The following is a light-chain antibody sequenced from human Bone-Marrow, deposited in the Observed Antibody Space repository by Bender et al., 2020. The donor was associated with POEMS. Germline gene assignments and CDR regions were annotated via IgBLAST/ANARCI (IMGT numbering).Light chain of an antibody. CDR2: DVT. V-gene: IGLV2-14*03. Sequence: QSALTQPASVSGSPGQSITISCTGTSNDVGAYNFVSWYQHHPGKAPKLMIFDVTNRPAGVSYRFSGSKSGNTASLTISGLQTDDEADYYCSSYTGSSVVFGGGTKLTVL. CDR1: SNDVGAYNF. J-gene: IGLJ2*01. CDR3: SSYTGSSVV.